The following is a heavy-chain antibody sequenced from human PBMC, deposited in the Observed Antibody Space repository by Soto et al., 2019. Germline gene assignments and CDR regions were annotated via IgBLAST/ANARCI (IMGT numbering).Heavy chain of an antibody. CDR1: GFTFSSYA. V-gene: IGHV3-23*01. Sequence: GGSLRLSCAASGFTFSSYAMRWVRQAPGKGLEWVSAISGSGGSTYYADSVKGRFTISRDNSKNTLYLQMNSLRAEDTAVYYCAKGPEDSSGYFPDYYFDYWGQGTLVTVSS. J-gene: IGHJ4*02. D-gene: IGHD3-22*01. CDR2: ISGSGGST. CDR3: AKGPEDSSGYFPDYYFDY.